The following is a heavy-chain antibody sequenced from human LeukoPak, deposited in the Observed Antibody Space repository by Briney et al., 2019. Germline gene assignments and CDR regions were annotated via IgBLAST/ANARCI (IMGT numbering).Heavy chain of an antibody. CDR3: ARSQDGYNLNDRYYGMDV. Sequence: ASVKVSCKASGGTFSSYAISWVRQAPGQGLEWMGGIIPIFGTANYAQKFQGRVTITADESTSTAYMELSSLRSEDTAVYYCARSQDGYNLNDRYYGMDVWGQGTTVTVSS. CDR2: IIPIFGTA. CDR1: GGTFSSYA. D-gene: IGHD5-24*01. J-gene: IGHJ6*02. V-gene: IGHV1-69*13.